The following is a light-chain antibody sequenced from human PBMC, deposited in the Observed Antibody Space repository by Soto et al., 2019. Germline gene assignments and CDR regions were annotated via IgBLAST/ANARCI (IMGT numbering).Light chain of an antibody. CDR1: QGISTY. Sequence: DIQMTQSPSSLSASVGDRVTITCRASQGISTYLAWYQQKPGKVPKLLIYAASTLQSVVPSRFSGSGSGTDFTLNISSRQPEDVATYYCKKYNSAPRTFGQGTKVEIK. CDR2: AAS. J-gene: IGKJ1*01. V-gene: IGKV1-27*01. CDR3: KKYNSAPRT.